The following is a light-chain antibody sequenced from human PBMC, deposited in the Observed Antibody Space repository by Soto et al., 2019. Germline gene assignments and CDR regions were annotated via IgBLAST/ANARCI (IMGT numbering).Light chain of an antibody. Sequence: IQLTQSPSSLSASVGDRVSITCRASQDIKTYLAWYQQERGKAPKLLISGTFTLQSGVPSRFSGSGSGTDFTLTISRLQPEDFATYYCQHLNNYPPFTFGPGTKVDLE. V-gene: IGKV1-9*01. CDR1: QDIKTY. J-gene: IGKJ3*01. CDR3: QHLNNYPPFT. CDR2: GTF.